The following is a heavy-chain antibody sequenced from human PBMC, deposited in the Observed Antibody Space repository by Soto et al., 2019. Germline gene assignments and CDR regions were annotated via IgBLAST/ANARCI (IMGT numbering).Heavy chain of an antibody. D-gene: IGHD3-22*01. CDR3: AREQSLYYDSSGYYVY. J-gene: IGHJ4*02. CDR1: GFTFSSYG. CDR2: IWYDGSNK. Sequence: PGGSLRLSCAASGFTFSSYGMHWVRQAPGKGLEWVAVIWYDGSNKYYADSVKGRFTISRDNSKNTLYLQMNSLRAEDTAVYYCAREQSLYYDSSGYYVYWGQGTLVTVSS. V-gene: IGHV3-33*01.